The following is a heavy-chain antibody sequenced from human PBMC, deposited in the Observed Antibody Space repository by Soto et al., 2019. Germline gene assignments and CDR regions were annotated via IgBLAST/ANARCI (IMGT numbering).Heavy chain of an antibody. Sequence: QVPLVESGGGVVQPGRSLRLSCAASGFTFSTYGMHWVRQAPGKGLEWVAFISYDGSNKYYADSVKGRFTISRDNSKNTLYLQMNSLRAEDTAVYYCAKDYTDYTYSFDYWGQGTLVTVSS. V-gene: IGHV3-30*18. CDR2: ISYDGSNK. D-gene: IGHD4-4*01. CDR3: AKDYTDYTYSFDY. CDR1: GFTFSTYG. J-gene: IGHJ4*02.